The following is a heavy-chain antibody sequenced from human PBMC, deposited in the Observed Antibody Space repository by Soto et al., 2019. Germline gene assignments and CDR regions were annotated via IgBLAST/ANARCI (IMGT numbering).Heavy chain of an antibody. Sequence: SQTLSLPCAISGDSVSSNSAAWNWIRQSPSRGLEWLGRTYYRSKWYNDYAVSVKSRITINPDTSKNQFSLQLNSVTPEDTAVYYCARGPNYDFWSGYYFNYYYGMDVWGQGTTVTVSS. V-gene: IGHV6-1*01. J-gene: IGHJ6*02. D-gene: IGHD3-3*01. CDR1: GDSVSSNSAA. CDR2: TYYRSKWYN. CDR3: ARGPNYDFWSGYYFNYYYGMDV.